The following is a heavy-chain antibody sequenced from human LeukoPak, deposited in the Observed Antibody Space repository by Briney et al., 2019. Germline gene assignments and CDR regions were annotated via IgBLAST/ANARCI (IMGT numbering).Heavy chain of an antibody. CDR3: ARGHSAIGFWSGYHRYYYYMDV. Sequence: SETLSLTCTVSGGSISSYYWSWIRQPPGKGLEWIGYIYYSGSTNYNPSLKSRVTISVDTSKNQFSLKLSSVTAADTAVYYCARGHSAIGFWSGYHRYYYYMDVWGKGTTVTVSS. J-gene: IGHJ6*03. D-gene: IGHD3-3*01. CDR2: IYYSGST. V-gene: IGHV4-59*12. CDR1: GGSISSYY.